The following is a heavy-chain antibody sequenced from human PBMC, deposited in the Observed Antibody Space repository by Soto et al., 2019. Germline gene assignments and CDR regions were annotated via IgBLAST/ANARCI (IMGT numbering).Heavy chain of an antibody. Sequence: SGSLKLYCAKHSFSVPSYFMSWVRQAPGKGLEWVSVIYSGGSTYYADSVKGRFTISRDNSKNTLYLQMNSLRAEDTAVYYCARDRIPTGMDVWGQGT. CDR2: IYSGGST. V-gene: IGHV3-66*01. CDR1: SFSVPSYF. CDR3: ARDRIPTGMDV. J-gene: IGHJ6*02.